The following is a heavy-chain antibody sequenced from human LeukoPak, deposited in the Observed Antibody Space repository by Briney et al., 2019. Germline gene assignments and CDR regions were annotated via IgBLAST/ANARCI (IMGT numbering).Heavy chain of an antibody. CDR1: EFTFSDYA. Sequence: QTGGSLRLSCAASEFTFSDYAMGWVRQAPGKGLEWVSTIDKTTYPTFYGDSVKGRFTISRDNSKNTLYQQMNSLRTEDTAVYFCAKYEGATIPGWYNDFWGQGILVTVSS. CDR3: AKYEGATIPGWYNDF. CDR2: IDKTTYPT. J-gene: IGHJ4*02. D-gene: IGHD6-19*01. V-gene: IGHV3-23*05.